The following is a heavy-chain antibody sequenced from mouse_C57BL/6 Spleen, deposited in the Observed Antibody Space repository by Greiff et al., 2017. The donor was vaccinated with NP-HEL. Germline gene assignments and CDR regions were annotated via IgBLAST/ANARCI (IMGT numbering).Heavy chain of an antibody. V-gene: IGHV1-64*01. CDR3: ASPAQATAWFAY. CDR1: GYTFTSYW. CDR2: IHPNSGST. D-gene: IGHD3-2*02. Sequence: VQLQQPGAELVKPGASVKLSCKASGYTFTSYWMHWVKQRPGQGLEWIGMIHPNSGSTNYNEKFKSKATLTVDKSSSTAYMQLSSLTSEDSAVYYCASPAQATAWFAYWGQGTLVTVSA. J-gene: IGHJ3*01.